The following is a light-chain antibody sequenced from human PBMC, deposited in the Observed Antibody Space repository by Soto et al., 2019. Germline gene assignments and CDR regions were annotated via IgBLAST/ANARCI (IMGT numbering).Light chain of an antibody. V-gene: IGLV2-14*03. CDR2: DVT. CDR3: SSYTNTNTPVI. J-gene: IGLJ2*01. Sequence: QSALPQPASVSGSPGQSITISCTGTSSDVGGYNYVSWYQLHPGKAPKFLIYDVTNRPSGVSDRLSGSKSGDTASLTISGLQAEDEAYYYCSSYTNTNTPVIFGGGTQLTVL. CDR1: SSDVGGYNY.